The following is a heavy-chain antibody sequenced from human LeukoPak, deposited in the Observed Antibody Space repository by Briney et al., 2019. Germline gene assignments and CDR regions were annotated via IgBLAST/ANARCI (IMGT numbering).Heavy chain of an antibody. CDR2: IFDSTGSI. Sequence: SGGSLRLSCVASGFPFSTYAMSWVRQAPGNGLEWVSSIFDSTGSIYSADSVKGRVTVSRENSRNTVYLQMNSLRGEDTAVYYCARDRTYHSDFTAYYFSPPLQQYWGGGTLVTVS. J-gene: IGHJ4*02. V-gene: IGHV3-23*01. CDR3: ARDRTYHSDFTAYYFSPPLQQY. CDR1: GFPFSTYA. D-gene: IGHD3-22*01.